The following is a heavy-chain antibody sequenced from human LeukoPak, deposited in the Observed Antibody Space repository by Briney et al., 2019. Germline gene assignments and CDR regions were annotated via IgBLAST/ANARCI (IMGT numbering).Heavy chain of an antibody. CDR1: GYTLTELS. CDR3: ATGINYYDSSGYSR. J-gene: IGHJ4*02. CDR2: FDPEDGET. V-gene: IGHV1-24*01. Sequence: ASVKVSCKVSGYTLTELSMHWVRQAPGKGLEWMGGFDPEDGETIYAQKFQGRVTMTEDTSTDTAYMELSSLRSEDTAVYYYATGINYYDSSGYSRWGQGTLVTVSS. D-gene: IGHD3-22*01.